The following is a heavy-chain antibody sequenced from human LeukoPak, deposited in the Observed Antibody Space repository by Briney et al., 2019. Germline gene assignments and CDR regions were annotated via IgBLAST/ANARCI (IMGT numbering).Heavy chain of an antibody. Sequence: GGSLRLSCVVSGLTFSDYGFHWVRQAPGKGLEWVAVISADGSFKNHADPVKGRFTISRDNSKNTLFLQMSGLRGDDTAMYYCAKDRGYHDYWGQGTLVIVSS. V-gene: IGHV3-30*18. CDR2: ISADGSFK. J-gene: IGHJ4*02. CDR1: GLTFSDYG. D-gene: IGHD2-2*01. CDR3: AKDRGYHDY.